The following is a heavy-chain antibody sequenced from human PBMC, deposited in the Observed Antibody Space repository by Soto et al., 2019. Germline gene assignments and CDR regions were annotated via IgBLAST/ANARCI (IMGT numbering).Heavy chain of an antibody. CDR3: ARSGGGNCTADY. D-gene: IGHD2-15*01. CDR2: IIPIFGTA. CDR1: GGTFSSYA. J-gene: IGHJ4*02. V-gene: IGHV1-69*12. Sequence: QVQLVQSGAEVKKPGSSVKVSCKASGGTFSSYAISWVRQAPGQGLEWMGGIIPIFGTANYAQKFQGRVTLTADESTSTSYMELSSLGSADTAGYYCARSGGGNCTADYGGQGTLVTVSS.